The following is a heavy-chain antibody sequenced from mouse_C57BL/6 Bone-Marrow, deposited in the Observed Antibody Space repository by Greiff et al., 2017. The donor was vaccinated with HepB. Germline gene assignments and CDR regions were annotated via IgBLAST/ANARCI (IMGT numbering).Heavy chain of an antibody. CDR2: IFPGSGST. V-gene: IGHV1-75*01. J-gene: IGHJ4*01. D-gene: IGHD3-2*02. CDR3: ARSGQLRPHYYAMDY. CDR1: GYTFTDYY. Sequence: QVQLKQSGPELVKPGASVKISCKASGYTFTDYYINWVKQRPGQGLEWIGWIFPGSGSTYYNEKFKGKATLTVDKSSSTAYMLLSSLTSEDSAVYFCARSGQLRPHYYAMDYWGQGTSVTVSS.